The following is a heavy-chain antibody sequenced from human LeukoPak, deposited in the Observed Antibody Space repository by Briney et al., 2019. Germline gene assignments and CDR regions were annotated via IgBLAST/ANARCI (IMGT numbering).Heavy chain of an antibody. Sequence: ASVKVSRKASGYTFTSYYMHWVRQAPGQGLEWMGIINPSGGSTSYAQKFQGRVTMTRDTSTSTVYMELSSLRSEDTAVYYCARDLEGGAVAARRFYYYYGMDVWGQGTTVTVSS. CDR1: GYTFTSYY. D-gene: IGHD6-19*01. CDR2: INPSGGST. V-gene: IGHV1-46*01. J-gene: IGHJ6*02. CDR3: ARDLEGGAVAARRFYYYYGMDV.